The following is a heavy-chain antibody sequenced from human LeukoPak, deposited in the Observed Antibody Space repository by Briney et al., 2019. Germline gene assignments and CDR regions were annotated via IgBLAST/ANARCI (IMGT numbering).Heavy chain of an antibody. J-gene: IGHJ3*02. CDR1: GLTFSSFA. D-gene: IGHD2-21*02. CDR2: ISGSGGKT. V-gene: IGHV3-23*01. CDR3: AKDPIVFNSGDYYLGAFNI. Sequence: GGSLRLSCAASGLTFSSFALNWVRQAPGKGREWVSAISGSGGKTWYADSVKGRFTISRDDSKNTLYLQMNSLRAEDTAVYYCAKDPIVFNSGDYYLGAFNIWGQGTMVTVSS.